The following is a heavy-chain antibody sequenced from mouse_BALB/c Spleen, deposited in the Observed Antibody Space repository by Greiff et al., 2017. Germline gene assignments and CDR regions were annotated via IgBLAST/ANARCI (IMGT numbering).Heavy chain of an antibody. D-gene: IGHD1-1*01. CDR2: IYPGSGNT. Sequence: VQLQQSGAELARPGASVKLSCKASGYTFTDYYINWVKQRTGQGLEWIGEIYPGSGNTYYNEKFKGKATLNADKSSSTAYMQLSSLTSEDSAVYYCARELRSDYWGQGTTLTVSS. V-gene: IGHV1-77*01. J-gene: IGHJ2*01. CDR1: GYTFTDYY. CDR3: ARELRSDY.